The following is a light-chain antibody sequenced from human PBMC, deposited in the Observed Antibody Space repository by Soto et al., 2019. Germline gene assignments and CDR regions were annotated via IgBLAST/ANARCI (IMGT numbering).Light chain of an antibody. J-gene: IGKJ1*01. Sequence: EIVLTQSPATLSLSPVERATLSCRASQSVSSYLAWYQQKPGQAPRLLIYDASNRATGIPARFSGSGSGTDFTLTISSLEPEDFAVYYCQQYNNWLWTFGQGTKVDI. CDR3: QQYNNWLWT. CDR1: QSVSSY. CDR2: DAS. V-gene: IGKV3-11*01.